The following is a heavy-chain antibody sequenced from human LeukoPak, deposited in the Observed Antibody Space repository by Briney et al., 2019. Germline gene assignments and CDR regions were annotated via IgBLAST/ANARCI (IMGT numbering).Heavy chain of an antibody. V-gene: IGHV3-21*01. CDR3: ARDNSYGDYYYGMDV. J-gene: IGHJ6*02. D-gene: IGHD4-17*01. Sequence: PGGSLRLSCAASGFTFSSYSMNWVRQAPGKGLEWVSSISSSSSYIYYADSVKGRFTISRDNAKNSLYLQMNSLRAEDTAVYYCARDNSYGDYYYGMDVWGQGTTVTVSS. CDR2: ISSSSSYI. CDR1: GFTFSSYS.